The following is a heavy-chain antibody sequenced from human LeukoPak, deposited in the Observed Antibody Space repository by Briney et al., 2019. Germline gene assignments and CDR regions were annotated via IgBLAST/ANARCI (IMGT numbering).Heavy chain of an antibody. CDR1: GFTFSSYE. V-gene: IGHV3-48*03. Sequence: PGGSLRLSCAASGFTFSSYEMNWVRQAPGKGLEWVSYISSSGSTIYYADSVKGRFTISRDNAKNSLYLQRNSLRAEDTAVYYCARYRDIVVVVAAEYYYYGMDVWGQGTTVTVSS. CDR3: ARYRDIVVVVAAEYYYYGMDV. J-gene: IGHJ6*02. CDR2: ISSSGSTI. D-gene: IGHD2-15*01.